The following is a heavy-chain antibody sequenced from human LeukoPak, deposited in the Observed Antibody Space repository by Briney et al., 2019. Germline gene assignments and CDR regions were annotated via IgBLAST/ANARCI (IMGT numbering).Heavy chain of an antibody. V-gene: IGHV3-30*18. D-gene: IGHD2-2*01. CDR3: AKDQGYVPLGY. Sequence: PGRSLRLSCAAPGFTFSSYGMHWVRQAPGKGLEWVAVISYDGSNKYYADSVKGRFTISRDNSKNTLYLQMNSLRAEDTAVYYCAKDQGYVPLGYWGQGTLVTVSS. J-gene: IGHJ4*02. CDR1: GFTFSSYG. CDR2: ISYDGSNK.